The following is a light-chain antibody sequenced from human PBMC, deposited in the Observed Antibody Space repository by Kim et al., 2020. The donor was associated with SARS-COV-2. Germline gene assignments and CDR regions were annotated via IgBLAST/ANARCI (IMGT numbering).Light chain of an antibody. CDR1: QSISIW. J-gene: IGKJ1*01. CDR3: QEYKSNSWT. Sequence: DIQMTQSPSTLSASVGDRVTITCRASQSISIWLAWYQQKPGKAPNLLIYDASNLESGVPSRFSGSGSGTEFTLTISSLKPDDFATYYCQEYKSNSWTFGQGTKVDIK. V-gene: IGKV1-5*01. CDR2: DAS.